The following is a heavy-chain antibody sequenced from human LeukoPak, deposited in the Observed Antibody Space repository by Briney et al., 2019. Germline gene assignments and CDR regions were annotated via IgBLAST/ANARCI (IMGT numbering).Heavy chain of an antibody. CDR1: GFTISSYD. CDR3: AKDRSYAGDY. V-gene: IGHV3-30*02. Sequence: GGTLRLTCAASGFTISSYDMHWVRQAPAKGLEGGAFIRYDGSNKYYADSVKGRFTISRDNSKNTLYLKMNSLRAEDTAVYYCAKDRSYAGDYWGQGSLLTVSS. J-gene: IGHJ4*02. D-gene: IGHD2-2*01. CDR2: IRYDGSNK.